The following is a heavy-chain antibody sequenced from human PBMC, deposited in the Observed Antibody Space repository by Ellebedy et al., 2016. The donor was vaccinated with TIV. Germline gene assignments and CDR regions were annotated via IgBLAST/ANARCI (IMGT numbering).Heavy chain of an antibody. J-gene: IGHJ4*02. CDR2: IATGSTTM. CDR3: ARELGIRGVVD. CDR1: GFNFSSFA. D-gene: IGHD3-10*01. Sequence: GESLKISXAASGFNFSSFAMNWVRQAPGKGLEWVSYIATGSTTMYYLDSVRGRFTISRDDPKSSLYLQMHNLTPDDTAIYYCARELGIRGVVDWGQGTLVTVPS. V-gene: IGHV3-48*01.